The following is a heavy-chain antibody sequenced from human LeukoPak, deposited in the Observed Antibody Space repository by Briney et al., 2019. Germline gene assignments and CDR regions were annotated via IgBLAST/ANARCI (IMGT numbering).Heavy chain of an antibody. CDR2: ISWNSGSI. CDR3: AKAPHFDY. J-gene: IGHJ4*02. Sequence: SLRLSCAASGFTFDDYAMHWVRQAPGKGLEWVSGISWNSGSIGYADSVKGRFTISRDNAKNSLYLQMNSLRAEDTALYYCAKAPHFDYWGQGTLVTVSS. V-gene: IGHV3-9*01. CDR1: GFTFDDYA.